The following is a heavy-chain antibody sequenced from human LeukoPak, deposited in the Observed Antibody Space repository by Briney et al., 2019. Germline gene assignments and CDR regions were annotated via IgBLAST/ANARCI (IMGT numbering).Heavy chain of an antibody. CDR2: IYPGDSDT. CDR3: ASGYCSSTSCPGPIDY. D-gene: IGHD2-2*01. J-gene: IGHJ4*02. V-gene: IGHV5-51*04. Sequence: GAPPKISCKGSGYSFTSYWIGWVRQMPGKGLEWMGIIYPGDSDTRYSPSFQGQVTISADKPISTAYLQWSSLKASDTAIYYCASGYCSSTSCPGPIDYWGQGTLVTVSS. CDR1: GYSFTSYW.